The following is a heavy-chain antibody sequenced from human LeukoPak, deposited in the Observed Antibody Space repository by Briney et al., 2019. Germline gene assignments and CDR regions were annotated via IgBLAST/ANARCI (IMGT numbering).Heavy chain of an antibody. CDR3: ARDKVVPAAIGHY. J-gene: IGHJ4*02. D-gene: IGHD2-2*01. Sequence: PGGSLRLSCVASGFSFSTYWMSWVRQAPGKGLEWVANIKEDGSEKYYVDSVKGRFTISRDNAKNSVYLQMNSLRAEDTAVYYCARDKVVPAAIGHYWGQGTLVTVSS. CDR2: IKEDGSEK. V-gene: IGHV3-7*01. CDR1: GFSFSTYW.